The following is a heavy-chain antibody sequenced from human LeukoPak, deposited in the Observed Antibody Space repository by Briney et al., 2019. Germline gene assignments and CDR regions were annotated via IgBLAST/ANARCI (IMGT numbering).Heavy chain of an antibody. J-gene: IGHJ3*02. CDR2: ISSSGSHT. CDR3: AKRRLDYGAFDI. Sequence: GGSLRLSCAASGLTFSDYYMSWIRQAPGKGLEWVSYISSSGSHTNYADSVKGRFTISRDNSKNTLYLQMNSLRAEDTAVYYCAKRRLDYGAFDIWGQGTMVTVSS. CDR1: GLTFSDYY. D-gene: IGHD4-17*01. V-gene: IGHV3-11*03.